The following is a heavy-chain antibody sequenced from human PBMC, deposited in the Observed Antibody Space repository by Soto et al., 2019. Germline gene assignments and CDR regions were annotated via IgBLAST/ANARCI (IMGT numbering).Heavy chain of an antibody. J-gene: IGHJ4*02. CDR2: ISSSSSYI. D-gene: IGHD2-15*01. Sequence: PAGSLRVYRAASGVTFRSYSINWFREAPGKGLDWVSPISSSSSYICYADSVKGRFTISRDNAKNSLYLQMSSLRAEDTAVYYCARDHSRSRGGSCTGYWGQGTLVTVSS. CDR3: ARDHSRSRGGSCTGY. V-gene: IGHV3-21*01. CDR1: GVTFRSYS.